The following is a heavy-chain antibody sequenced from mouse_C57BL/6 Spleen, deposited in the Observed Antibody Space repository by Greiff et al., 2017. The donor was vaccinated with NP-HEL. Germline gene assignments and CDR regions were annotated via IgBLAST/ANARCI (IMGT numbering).Heavy chain of an antibody. J-gene: IGHJ4*01. D-gene: IGHD1-3*01. CDR2: IDPEDGET. V-gene: IGHV14-2*01. CDR1: GFNIKDYY. CDR3: ASDFLAMDY. Sequence: VHVKQSGAELVKPGASVKLSCTASGFNIKDYYMHWVKQRTEQGLEWIGRIDPEDGETKYAPNFQGKATITADTSSNTAYLQLSSLISEDTAVYYCASDFLAMDYWCQGTSVTVSS.